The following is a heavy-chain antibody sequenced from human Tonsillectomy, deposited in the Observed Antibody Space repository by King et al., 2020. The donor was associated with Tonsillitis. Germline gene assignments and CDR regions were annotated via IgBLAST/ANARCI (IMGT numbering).Heavy chain of an antibody. Sequence: VQLVESGGGLAKPGGSLTLSCVVSGSTFSDAWMRDAWMSWVRQAPGKGLELIGRIKSKGGGGTTDYAAPVKGRFTISRDDSRNTIFLQMNSLKTEDTARYYCTHDKTEHSAFDIWGQGTMVTVSS. CDR1: GSTFSDAWMRDAW. CDR3: THDKTEHSAFDI. J-gene: IGHJ3*02. V-gene: IGHV3-15*01. D-gene: IGHD3-22*01. CDR2: IKSKGGGGTT.